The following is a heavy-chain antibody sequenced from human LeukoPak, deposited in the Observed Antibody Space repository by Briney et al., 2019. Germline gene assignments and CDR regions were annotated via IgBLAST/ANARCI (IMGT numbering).Heavy chain of an antibody. V-gene: IGHV3-23*01. J-gene: IGHJ3*02. Sequence: GGSLRLSCAASGFTFSSYAMSWVRQAPGKGLEWVSAISGSGGSTYYADSVKGRFTISRDNSKNTLYLQMNSLRAEDTAVYYCAKAGSPIAAAAYAFDIWGQGTMVTVSS. CDR1: GFTFSSYA. D-gene: IGHD6-13*01. CDR2: ISGSGGST. CDR3: AKAGSPIAAAAYAFDI.